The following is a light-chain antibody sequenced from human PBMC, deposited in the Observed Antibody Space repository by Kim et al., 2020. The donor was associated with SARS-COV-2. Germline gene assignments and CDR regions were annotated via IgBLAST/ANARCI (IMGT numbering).Light chain of an antibody. CDR1: RRGVGGLKY. V-gene: IGLV2-14*03. J-gene: IGLJ3*02. Sequence: GRSMTLSCTGPRRGVGGLKYVSWYQQRPDRGPKLMIYDIKERPSGVSNRFAGSKSGNAASLTIAILQAEDEADYYCTSYTRTRSWVFGGGTKLTVL. CDR3: TSYTRTRSWV. CDR2: DIK.